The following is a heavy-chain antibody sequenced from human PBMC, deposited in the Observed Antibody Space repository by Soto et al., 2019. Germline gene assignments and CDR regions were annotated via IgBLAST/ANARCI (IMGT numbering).Heavy chain of an antibody. CDR3: ARSAQWDGFDP. CDR2: ISYSGST. V-gene: IGHV4-31*03. CDR1: GGSITTVDYY. Sequence: PSETLSLTCTVSGGSITTVDYYWTWIRQLPGKGLEWIAYISYSGSTFYHSSLKSRVTISLDTSKKQFSLTLTSVTAADTAVYYCARSAQWDGFDPWGQGTMVTVSS. D-gene: IGHD2-8*01. J-gene: IGHJ3*01.